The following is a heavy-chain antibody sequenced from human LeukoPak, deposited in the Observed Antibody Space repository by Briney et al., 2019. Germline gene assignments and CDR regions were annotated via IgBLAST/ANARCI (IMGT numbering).Heavy chain of an antibody. V-gene: IGHV3-48*03. CDR2: ISGSGSTI. J-gene: IGHJ5*02. CDR3: ARGRWFDP. Sequence: GGSLRLSCAASGFTFSIYEMNWVRQAPGKGLEWVSFISGSGSTIRFADSVKGRSTISRDNAKNSLYLQMNSLRGEDTAVCYCARGRWFDPWGQGTLVTVSS. CDR1: GFTFSIYE.